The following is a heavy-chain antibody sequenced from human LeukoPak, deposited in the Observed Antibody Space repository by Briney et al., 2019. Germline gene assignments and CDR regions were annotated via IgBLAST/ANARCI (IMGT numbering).Heavy chain of an antibody. J-gene: IGHJ4*02. CDR2: FSYSGST. CDR1: GGSISTYY. V-gene: IGHV4-59*01. Sequence: SETLSLTCTVSGGSISTYYWNWIRQPPGKGLEWIGYFSYSGSTNYNPSLKSRVTISVDTPKNQFSLKLSSVTAADTAVYYCARGPLDSGYTYFDYWGQGTLVSVAS. D-gene: IGHD5-12*01. CDR3: ARGPLDSGYTYFDY.